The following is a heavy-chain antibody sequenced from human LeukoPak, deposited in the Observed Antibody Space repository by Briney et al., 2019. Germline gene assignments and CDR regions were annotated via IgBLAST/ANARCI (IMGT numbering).Heavy chain of an antibody. D-gene: IGHD6-19*01. J-gene: IGHJ6*03. CDR1: GFTFSSFD. CDR3: ARGPPSGKYYYMDV. Sequence: PGGSLRLSCAASGFTFSSFDMHWVRQPTGQGLEWVSTIGTASDTYYPGSVEGRFTLSRDNAKNSLYLQMNSLTAADTAVYYCARGPPSGKYYYMDVWGKGTTVTVSS. CDR2: IGTASDT. V-gene: IGHV3-13*01.